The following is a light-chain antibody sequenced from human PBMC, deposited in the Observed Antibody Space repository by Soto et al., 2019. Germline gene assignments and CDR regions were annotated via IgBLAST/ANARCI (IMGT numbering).Light chain of an antibody. CDR3: SSYTTSSLYV. CDR2: EGS. CDR1: SSDVGSYNL. J-gene: IGLJ1*01. V-gene: IGLV2-14*02. Sequence: QSALTQPASVSGSPGQSITISCTGTSSDVGSYNLVSWYQQHPGKAPKLMIYEGSKRPSGVSNRFSGSKSDNTASLTISGLQAEDEADYYCSSYTTSSLYVFGTGTKVTVL.